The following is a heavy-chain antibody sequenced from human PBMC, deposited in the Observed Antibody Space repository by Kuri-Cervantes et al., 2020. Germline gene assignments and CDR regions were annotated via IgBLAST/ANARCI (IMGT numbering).Heavy chain of an antibody. Sequence: SETLSLTCAVYGGSFSGYYWSWIRQPPGKGLEWIGEINHSGSTNYNQSLKSRVTISADTSKNQFSLKLSSVTAADTAVYYCARGGRPAAYDYWGQGTLVTVSS. J-gene: IGHJ4*02. D-gene: IGHD2-2*01. CDR1: GGSFSGYY. V-gene: IGHV4-34*01. CDR3: ARGGRPAAYDY. CDR2: INHSGST.